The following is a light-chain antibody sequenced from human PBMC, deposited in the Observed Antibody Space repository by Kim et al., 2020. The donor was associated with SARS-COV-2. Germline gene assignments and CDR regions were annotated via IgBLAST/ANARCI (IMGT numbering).Light chain of an antibody. J-gene: IGLJ1*01. Sequence: PGKTARITCSGDVLAKKYARWFQQKPGQAPVLVIYKDSERPSGIPERFSGSSSGTTVTLTISGAQVEDEADYYCYSAADNNRGYVFGTGTKVTVL. CDR1: VLAKKY. V-gene: IGLV3-27*01. CDR3: YSAADNNRGYV. CDR2: KDS.